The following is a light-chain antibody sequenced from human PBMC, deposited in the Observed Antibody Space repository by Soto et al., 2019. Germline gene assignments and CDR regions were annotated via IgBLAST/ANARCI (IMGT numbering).Light chain of an antibody. V-gene: IGKV1-5*01. CDR1: QRISSR. Sequence: DIQMTQSPSTLSASVGNRVTITCRASQRISSRLAWYQQYPGKAPKLLIYDASTLQSGVPARFSGSGYGTEFTLTISRLQPDDFATYFCQQYISYWWTFGQGTKVEVK. CDR3: QQYISYWWT. J-gene: IGKJ1*01. CDR2: DAS.